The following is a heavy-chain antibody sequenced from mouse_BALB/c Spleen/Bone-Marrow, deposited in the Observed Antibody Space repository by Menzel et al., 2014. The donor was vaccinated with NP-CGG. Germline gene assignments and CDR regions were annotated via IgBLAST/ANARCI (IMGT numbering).Heavy chain of an antibody. Sequence: VQLQESGAELVKPGASVKLSCTASGFNIKDTYMHWVKQRPEQGLEWIGRIDPANGNTKYDPKFQGKATITADTSSITAYLQLNSLTSEDTAVYYCANYYYGSSLFAYWGQGTPVTV. D-gene: IGHD1-1*01. J-gene: IGHJ3*01. CDR2: IDPANGNT. CDR3: ANYYYGSSLFAY. V-gene: IGHV14-3*02. CDR1: GFNIKDTY.